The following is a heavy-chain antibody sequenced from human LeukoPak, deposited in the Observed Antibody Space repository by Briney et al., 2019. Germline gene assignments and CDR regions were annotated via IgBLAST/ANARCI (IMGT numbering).Heavy chain of an antibody. CDR1: GYSFTSYW. J-gene: IGHJ4*02. CDR2: IYPGDSDT. V-gene: IGHV5-51*01. Sequence: GESLKISCKGSGYSFTSYWIGWVRQMPGKGLEWMGIIYPGDSDTRYSPSFQGQVTISADKSIGTAYLQWSSLKASDTAMYYCARSETGHSSGWYGDYWGQGTLVTVSS. D-gene: IGHD6-19*01. CDR3: ARSETGHSSGWYGDY.